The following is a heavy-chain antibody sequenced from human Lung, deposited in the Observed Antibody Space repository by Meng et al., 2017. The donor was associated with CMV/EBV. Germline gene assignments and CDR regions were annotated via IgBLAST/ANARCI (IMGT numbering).Heavy chain of an antibody. V-gene: IGHV1-46*01. CDR3: ARSGSTTSQQPGYFDL. D-gene: IGHD2-2*01. CDR1: GYTLSHYW. CDR2: INPSGGST. Sequence: GYTLSHYWMHWVRQAPGQWLEWVGIINPSGGSTTYAQKFQGRVVLTRDTSTSTVYMDLSSLRSEDRAVYYCARSGSTTSQQPGYFDLWGRGTLVTVSS. J-gene: IGHJ2*01.